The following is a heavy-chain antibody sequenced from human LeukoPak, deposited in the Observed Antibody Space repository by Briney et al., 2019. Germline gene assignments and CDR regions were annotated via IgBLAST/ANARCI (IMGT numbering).Heavy chain of an antibody. J-gene: IGHJ4*02. D-gene: IGHD3-10*01. CDR1: GYSISSGYY. CDR3: ARDRGFNYGSGSYVYYFDY. Sequence: SETLSLTCAVSGYSISSGYYWGWIRQPPGKGLEWIGSIYHSGSTYYNPSLKSRVTISVDTSKNQFSLKLSSVTAADTAVYYCARDRGFNYGSGSYVYYFDYWGQGTLVTVSS. CDR2: IYHSGST. V-gene: IGHV4-38-2*02.